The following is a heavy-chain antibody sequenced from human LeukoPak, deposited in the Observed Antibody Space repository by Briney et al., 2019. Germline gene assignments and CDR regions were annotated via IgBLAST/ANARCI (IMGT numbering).Heavy chain of an antibody. J-gene: IGHJ4*02. D-gene: IGHD6-13*01. CDR2: IYYSGNT. Sequence: SETLSLTCIVSGGSISTSAYYWGWIRQPPGEGLQWIGSIYYSGNTYYNSSLKSRVTISVDTSTSQFSLRLSSVTAADTAVYYCARGSSSWSPTPPDYWGQGTLVTVSS. CDR1: GGSISTSAYY. V-gene: IGHV4-39*01. CDR3: ARGSSSWSPTPPDY.